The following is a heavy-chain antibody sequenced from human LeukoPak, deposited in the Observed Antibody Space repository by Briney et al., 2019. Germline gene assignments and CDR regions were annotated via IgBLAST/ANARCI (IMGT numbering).Heavy chain of an antibody. D-gene: IGHD3-10*02. CDR1: GFTFSSHG. Sequence: GGSLRLSCGASGFTFSSHGMNWVRQAPGKGLEWVSYISSSGSTIYYADSVKGRFTISRDNAKNSLYLQMNSLRAEDTAVYYCAELGITMIGGAWGKGTTVTISS. CDR3: AELGITMIGGA. V-gene: IGHV3-48*04. CDR2: ISSSGSTI. J-gene: IGHJ6*04.